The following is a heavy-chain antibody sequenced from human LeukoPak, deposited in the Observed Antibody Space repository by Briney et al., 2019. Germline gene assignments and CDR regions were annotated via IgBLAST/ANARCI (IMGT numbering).Heavy chain of an antibody. CDR3: ARDPTSSWETAFDI. CDR1: GFTFSDYY. D-gene: IGHD1-26*01. V-gene: IGHV3-11*04. Sequence: GGSLRLSCAASGFTFSDYYMSWIRQAPGKGLEWVSGISWNSDSIGYADSVKGRFTISRDNAKNSLYLQMNSLRAEDTAVYYCARDPTSSWETAFDIWGQGTMVTVSS. J-gene: IGHJ3*02. CDR2: ISWNSDSI.